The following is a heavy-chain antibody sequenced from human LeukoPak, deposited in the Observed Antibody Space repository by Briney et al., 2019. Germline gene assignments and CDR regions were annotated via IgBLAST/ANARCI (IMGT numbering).Heavy chain of an antibody. J-gene: IGHJ4*02. D-gene: IGHD1-26*01. CDR1: GGSFSGYY. CDR2: INHSGST. CDR3: ARGWYSGWFDY. Sequence: SETLSLTCAVYGGSFSGYYWSWIRQPPGKGLEWIGEINHSGSTNYNPSLKSRVTISVDTSKNQFSLKLSSVTAADTAVYYCARGWYSGWFDYWGQGTLVTVSS. V-gene: IGHV4-34*01.